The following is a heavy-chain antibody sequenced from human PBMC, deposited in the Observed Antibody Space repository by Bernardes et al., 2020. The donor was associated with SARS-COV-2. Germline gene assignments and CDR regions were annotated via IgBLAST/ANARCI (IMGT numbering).Heavy chain of an antibody. CDR3: ARDLLGGDYNYLYFDL. D-gene: IGHD4-17*01. Sequence: SEPLSLTCSVSGGFISSGGYYWSWSLQHLGKGLEWIGYMYNSGNPYYNPSLKSRVTISVDTSKNQFSLNVSSVTAADTAVYYCARDLLGGDYNYLYFDLWGRGTLVTVSS. J-gene: IGHJ2*01. CDR2: MYNSGNP. V-gene: IGHV4-31*03. CDR1: GGFISSGGYY.